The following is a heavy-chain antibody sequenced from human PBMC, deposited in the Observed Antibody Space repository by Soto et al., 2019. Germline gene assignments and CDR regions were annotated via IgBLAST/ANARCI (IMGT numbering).Heavy chain of an antibody. Sequence: AESLIICCDCSGYILTSYLIYLVRQIPWERLEWMGRIDPSQSYFNYNPSIQGHVTISASNTTSKASPKWNSLEASDTAIYYYAAFRSSWCGDGRLDSWGPGTLVTVSS. CDR1: GYILTSYL. J-gene: IGHJ4*02. CDR2: IDPSQSYF. D-gene: IGHD6-13*01. V-gene: IGHV5-10-1*01. CDR3: AAFRSSWCGDGRLDS.